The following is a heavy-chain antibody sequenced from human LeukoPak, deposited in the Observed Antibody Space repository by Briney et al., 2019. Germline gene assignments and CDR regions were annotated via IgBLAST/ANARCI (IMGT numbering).Heavy chain of an antibody. V-gene: IGHV3-13*01. CDR1: GFNFNNYD. CDR3: VRGRRSYGFDH. D-gene: IGHD3-16*01. J-gene: IGHJ4*02. Sequence: GGSLRLSCAASGFNFNNYDMHWVRQAPGKGLEWVPGLGSGGDTYYPDSVRGRFTISKGTAKNSLYLQMAGLRDDDTAVYYCVRGRRSYGFDHWGQGTQVTVSS. CDR2: LGSGGDT.